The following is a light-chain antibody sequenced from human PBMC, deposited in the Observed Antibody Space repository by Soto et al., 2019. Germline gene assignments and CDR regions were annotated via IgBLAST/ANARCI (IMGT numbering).Light chain of an antibody. CDR1: NSNIRTNT. CDR3: ATWDDSLNAAV. J-gene: IGLJ7*01. CDR2: IND. V-gene: IGLV1-44*01. Sequence: QSVLTQPPSTSGTPGQRVTISCSGGNSNIRTNTVHWYQHLPGTAPKLLIYINDQRPSGVPARFSGSTSGTSASLAISGLQSDDEAHYYCATWDDSLNAAVFGGGTQLTVL.